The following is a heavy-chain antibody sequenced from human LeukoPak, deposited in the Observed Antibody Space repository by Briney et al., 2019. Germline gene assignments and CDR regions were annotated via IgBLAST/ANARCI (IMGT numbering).Heavy chain of an antibody. Sequence: GGSLRLSCAASGFTFSSYAMSWVRQAPGKGLEWVSAISGSGGSTYYADPVKGRFTISRDNSKNTLYLQMNSLRAEDTAVYYCAKDLGDYYGSGSPISTELGTSSTTDPWGQGPLVTVSS. CDR1: GFTFSSYA. CDR3: AKDLGDYYGSGSPISTELGTSSTTDP. D-gene: IGHD3-10*01. V-gene: IGHV3-23*01. J-gene: IGHJ5*02. CDR2: ISGSGGST.